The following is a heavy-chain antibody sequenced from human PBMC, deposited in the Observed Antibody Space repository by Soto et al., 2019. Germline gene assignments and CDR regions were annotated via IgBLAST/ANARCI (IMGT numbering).Heavy chain of an antibody. CDR3: ARVTSRYSYGHFDY. CDR2: IYHSGST. CDR1: GGSISSGGYS. J-gene: IGHJ4*02. D-gene: IGHD5-18*01. Sequence: PSETLSLTCTVSGGSISSGGYSWSWIRQPPGKGLEWIGYIYHSGSTYYNPSLKSRVTISVDRSKNQFSLKLSSVTAADTAVYYCARVTSRYSYGHFDYWVQGTLVTVSS. V-gene: IGHV4-30-2*01.